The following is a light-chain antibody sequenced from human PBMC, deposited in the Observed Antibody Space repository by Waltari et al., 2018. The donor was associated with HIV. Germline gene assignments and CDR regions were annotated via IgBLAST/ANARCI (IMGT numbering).Light chain of an antibody. J-gene: IGKJ5*01. V-gene: IGKV3D-15*01. CDR3: QQYYKWPLT. CDR2: GAS. CDR1: QSVSSK. Sequence: EIVMLQSPATLSVSPGERATLSCRASQSVSSKLAWYQQKPGQAPRLLIYGASTRSTGFPGRFSGSESGTEFILTISSLQSEDCAVYYCQQYYKWPLTFGQGTRLEIK.